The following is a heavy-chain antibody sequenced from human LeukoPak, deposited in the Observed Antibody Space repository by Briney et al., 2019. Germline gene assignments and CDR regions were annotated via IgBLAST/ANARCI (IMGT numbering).Heavy chain of an antibody. Sequence: SETLSLTCTVSGGSISSYYWSWIRQPPGKGLEWIGYIYYSGSTNYNPSLKSRVTISVDTSKNQFSLKLSSVTAAGTAVYYCAREPDYDSSGYGFDYWGQGTLVTVSS. CDR2: IYYSGST. D-gene: IGHD3-22*01. V-gene: IGHV4-59*01. CDR1: GGSISSYY. CDR3: AREPDYDSSGYGFDY. J-gene: IGHJ4*02.